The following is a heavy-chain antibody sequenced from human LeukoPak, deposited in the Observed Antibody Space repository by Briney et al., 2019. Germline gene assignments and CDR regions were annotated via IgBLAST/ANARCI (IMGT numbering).Heavy chain of an antibody. J-gene: IGHJ4*02. D-gene: IGHD7-27*01. CDR1: GFTFSNYA. CDR3: AKGTGDMGYYFDR. Sequence: GGSLRLSCAASGFTFSNYAMNWVRQAPGKGLEWVSGIRVNDETYYADSVKGRFTISRDNSENTLYLQMGGLRAGDTAVYYCAKGTGDMGYYFDRWGQGTLVTVSS. V-gene: IGHV3-23*01. CDR2: IRVNDET.